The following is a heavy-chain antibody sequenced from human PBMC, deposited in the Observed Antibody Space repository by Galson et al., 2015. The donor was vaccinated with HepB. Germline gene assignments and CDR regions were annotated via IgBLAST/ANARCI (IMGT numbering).Heavy chain of an antibody. CDR2: SRNKDHRYST. D-gene: IGHD5-18*01. CDR1: GFRFSDHY. J-gene: IGHJ4*02. CDR3: VRGHSSFDC. Sequence: SLRLSCAVSGFRFSDHYMDWVRQAPGKGLEWVGRSRNKDHRYSTEYAASVKGRFTISRDVSKNSLYLQMSSLRTEDTAIYYCVRGHSSFDCWGQGTLVTVSS. V-gene: IGHV3-72*01.